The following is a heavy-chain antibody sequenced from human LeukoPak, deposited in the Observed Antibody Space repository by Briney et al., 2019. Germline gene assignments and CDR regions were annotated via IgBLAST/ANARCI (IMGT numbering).Heavy chain of an antibody. D-gene: IGHD2-2*03. J-gene: IGHJ6*03. CDR1: GGSISSYS. CDR3: ARLDIVVVPAARYYYYYYMDV. V-gene: IGHV4-59*01. Sequence: ASETLSLTCTVSGGSISSYSWSWIRQPPGKGLEWLGYIYYSGSTNYNPSLKSRFTISVGTSKNQSTLKLSSVTAADTAVYYCARLDIVVVPAARYYYYYYMDVWGKGTTVTISS. CDR2: IYYSGST.